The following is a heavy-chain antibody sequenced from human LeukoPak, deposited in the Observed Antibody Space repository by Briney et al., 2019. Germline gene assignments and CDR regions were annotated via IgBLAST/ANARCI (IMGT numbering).Heavy chain of an antibody. CDR3: VRLRVGHTRYSAFDL. V-gene: IGHV3-7*01. D-gene: IGHD3-9*01. CDR2: MKQDGSEK. Sequence: GGSLRLSCAASGFTFSSYWMSWVRQAPGKGLEWVANMKQDGSEKYYVDSVKGRFTISRDNTKNSLYLQMNSLRADDTAVYHCVRLRVGHTRYSAFDLWGQGTMVTVSS. J-gene: IGHJ3*01. CDR1: GFTFSSYW.